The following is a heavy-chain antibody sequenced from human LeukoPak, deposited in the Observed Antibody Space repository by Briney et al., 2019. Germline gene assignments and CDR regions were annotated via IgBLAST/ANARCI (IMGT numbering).Heavy chain of an antibody. V-gene: IGHV1-8*01. CDR2: MNAKSGDT. J-gene: IGHJ3*02. Sequence: ASVRVSSKASGYTFSDYDITWVRQATGQGLEWMGWMNAKSGDTVYAQKFRGRVTITRNTSISTAYMELSSLRSADTAVYFCAGKDSSAYYAAFDIWGQGTVVTVSS. CDR3: AGKDSSAYYAAFDI. D-gene: IGHD3-22*01. CDR1: GYTFSDYD.